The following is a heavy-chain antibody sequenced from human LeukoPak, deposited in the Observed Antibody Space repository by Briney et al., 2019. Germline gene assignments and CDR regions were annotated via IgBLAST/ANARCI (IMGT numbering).Heavy chain of an antibody. CDR2: ITATGDTA. Sequence: GGSLRLSCAASGFTFTKCAMSWIRQAPGKGLEWVAIITATGDTAYYADSVKGRFTIPRDNSRNTVYMQMDSLRAEDTAIYYCAGDRNSDWYSPLDYWGQGSQVTVSP. J-gene: IGHJ4*02. CDR3: AGDRNSDWYSPLDY. V-gene: IGHV3-23*01. D-gene: IGHD6-19*01. CDR1: GFTFTKCA.